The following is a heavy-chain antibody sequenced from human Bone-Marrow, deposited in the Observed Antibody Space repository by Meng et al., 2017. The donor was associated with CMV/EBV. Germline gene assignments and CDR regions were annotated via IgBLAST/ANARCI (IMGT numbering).Heavy chain of an antibody. Sequence: SETLSLTCAVYGGSFSGYYWSWIRQPPGKGLEWIGEINHSGSTNYNPSLKSRVTISVDTSKNQFSLKLSSVTAADTAVYYCARRHYDFWSGYNGFDPWGQGTRVTVSS. D-gene: IGHD3-3*01. CDR3: ARRHYDFWSGYNGFDP. V-gene: IGHV4-34*01. CDR2: INHSGST. CDR1: GGSFSGYY. J-gene: IGHJ5*02.